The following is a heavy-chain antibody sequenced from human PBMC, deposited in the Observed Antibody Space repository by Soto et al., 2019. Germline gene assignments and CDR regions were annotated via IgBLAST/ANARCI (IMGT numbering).Heavy chain of an antibody. J-gene: IGHJ6*02. CDR1: GGTFSSYA. V-gene: IGHV1-69*13. CDR2: VIPIFGAA. D-gene: IGHD3-10*01. CDR3: ARARIVFGSGNPGGYYYYGMDV. Sequence: GASVKVSCKASGGTFSSYAISWVRQAPGQGLEWMGGVIPIFGAANYAQKFQGRVTITADESTSTAYMELSSLRSEDTAVYYCARARIVFGSGNPGGYYYYGMDVWGQGTTVTVSS.